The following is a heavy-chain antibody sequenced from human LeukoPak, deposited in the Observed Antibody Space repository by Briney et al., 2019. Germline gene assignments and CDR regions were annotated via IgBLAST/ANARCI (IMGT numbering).Heavy chain of an antibody. V-gene: IGHV3-30*18. CDR3: AKDQLAAGYDFWSGPYYYYGMDV. J-gene: IGHJ6*02. CDR1: GFTVSSNY. CDR2: ISYDGSNK. D-gene: IGHD3-3*01. Sequence: GGSLRLSCAASGFTVSSNYMSWVRQAPGKGLEWVAVISYDGSNKYYADSVKGRSTISRDNSKNTLYLQMNSLRAEDTAVYYCAKDQLAAGYDFWSGPYYYYGMDVWGQGTTVTVSS.